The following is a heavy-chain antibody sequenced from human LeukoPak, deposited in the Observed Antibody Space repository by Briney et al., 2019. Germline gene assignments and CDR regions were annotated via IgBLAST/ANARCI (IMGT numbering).Heavy chain of an antibody. Sequence: GGSLRLSCAASGFIVSSNYMNWVRQAPGKGLEWVSVIYSGGSTYYADSVKGRFTISRDNAKNSLYLQMNSLRAEDTALYYCARDKGISAFDIWGQGTMVTVSS. CDR2: IYSGGST. D-gene: IGHD3-3*02. CDR1: GFIVSSNY. J-gene: IGHJ3*02. CDR3: ARDKGISAFDI. V-gene: IGHV3-53*01.